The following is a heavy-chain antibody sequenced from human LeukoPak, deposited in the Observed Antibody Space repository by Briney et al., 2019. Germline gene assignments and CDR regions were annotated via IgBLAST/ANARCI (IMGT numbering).Heavy chain of an antibody. CDR3: ARGLPEGEAGTDY. D-gene: IGHD6-19*01. CDR1: GYTFTGYY. J-gene: IGHJ4*02. Sequence: ASVKVSCKASGYTFTGYYMHWVRQAPGQGLEWMGWINPNSGGTNYAQKFQGRVTMTRDTSISTAYMELSRLRSDDTAVYYCARGLPEGEAGTDYWGQGTLVTVSS. CDR2: INPNSGGT. V-gene: IGHV1-2*02.